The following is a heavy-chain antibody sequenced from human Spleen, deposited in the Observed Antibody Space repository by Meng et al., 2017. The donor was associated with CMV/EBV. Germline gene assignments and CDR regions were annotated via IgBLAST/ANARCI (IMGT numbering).Heavy chain of an antibody. D-gene: IGHD1-26*01. CDR3: ARQSGIVGATLDY. CDR1: GGSISSCY. J-gene: IGHJ4*02. CDR2: IYTSGST. Sequence: QLQGSVPGQVKPSGTLSLTCTLSGGSISSCYWGWIRPPAGKGLEWIGRIYTSGSTNYNPSLKSRVTMSVDTSKNQFSLKLSSVTAADTAVYYCARQSGIVGATLDYWGQGTLVTVSS. V-gene: IGHV4-4*07.